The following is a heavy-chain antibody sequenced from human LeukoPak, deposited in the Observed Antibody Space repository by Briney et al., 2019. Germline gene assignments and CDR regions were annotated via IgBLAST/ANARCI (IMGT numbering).Heavy chain of an antibody. Sequence: GGSLRLSCAASRFTFSDNAMSWVRQAPGKGREGVSTISGSGGITYYADAVKGRFTISRDTSKNTLYLQMNSLRDEDTAVYYCAKDTRSPRIAVAGHKNWFDPWGQGTLVTVSS. CDR2: ISGSGGIT. V-gene: IGHV3-23*01. CDR3: AKDTRSPRIAVAGHKNWFDP. J-gene: IGHJ5*02. CDR1: RFTFSDNA. D-gene: IGHD6-19*01.